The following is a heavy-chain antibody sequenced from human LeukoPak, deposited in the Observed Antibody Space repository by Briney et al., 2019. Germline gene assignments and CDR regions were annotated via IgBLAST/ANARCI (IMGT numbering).Heavy chain of an antibody. CDR2: ISAYNGNT. CDR1: GYTFTSYG. Sequence: GASVKVSCKASGYTFTSYGISWVRQAPGQGLEWMGWISAYNGNTNYAQKLQGRVTMTTDTSTSTAYMELRSLRSDDTAVYYCARDRHRYCSSTSCYAALDPWGQGTLVTVSS. D-gene: IGHD2-2*01. CDR3: ARDRHRYCSSTSCYAALDP. J-gene: IGHJ5*02. V-gene: IGHV1-18*01.